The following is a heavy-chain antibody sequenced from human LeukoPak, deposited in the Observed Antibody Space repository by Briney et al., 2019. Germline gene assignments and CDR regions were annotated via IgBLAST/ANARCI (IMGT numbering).Heavy chain of an antibody. V-gene: IGHV3-7*01. Sequence: GGSLRLSCAASGFSFGSSWMDWVRQAPGKGLEWVASINPDGSGKYSVDSVEGRFTISRDNAKNLLYLQVNSLRVEDTAFYYCARDLAYSRLDYWGQGMLVTVSS. CDR1: GFSFGSSW. CDR2: INPDGSGK. D-gene: IGHD5-18*01. J-gene: IGHJ4*02. CDR3: ARDLAYSRLDY.